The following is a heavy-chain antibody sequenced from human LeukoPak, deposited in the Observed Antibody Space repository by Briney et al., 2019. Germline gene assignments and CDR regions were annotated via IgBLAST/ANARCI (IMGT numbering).Heavy chain of an antibody. Sequence: SETLSLTCTVSGASIIGPKWWNWVRLSPGKGMEWIGEIFQSGSTHYNPSLKSRVTISVDTSKNQFSLILTSVTDADTAVYYCATSSGWYRYDSWGQGTLVTVSS. CDR3: ATSSGWYRYDS. V-gene: IGHV4-4*02. CDR2: IFQSGST. J-gene: IGHJ4*02. CDR1: GASIIGPKW. D-gene: IGHD6-19*01.